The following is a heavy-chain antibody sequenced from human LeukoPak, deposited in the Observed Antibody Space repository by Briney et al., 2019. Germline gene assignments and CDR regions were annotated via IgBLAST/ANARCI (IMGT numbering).Heavy chain of an antibody. D-gene: IGHD3-22*01. V-gene: IGHV4-31*03. CDR1: GGSISSGGYY. J-gene: IGHJ5*02. CDR2: IYYSGST. CDR3: ARDDSSGYYSP. Sequence: SETLSLTCTVSGGSISSGGYYWSWIRQRPGKGLEWIGYIYYSGSTYYNPSLKSRVTISVDTSKNQFSLKLSSVTAADTAVYYCARDDSSGYYSPWGQGTLVTVSS.